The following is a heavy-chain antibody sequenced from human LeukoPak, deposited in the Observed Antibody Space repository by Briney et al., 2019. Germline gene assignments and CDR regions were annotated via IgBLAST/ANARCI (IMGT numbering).Heavy chain of an antibody. V-gene: IGHV4-39*01. CDR3: ARRDCSGGSCQYFDY. CDR1: GGSVSSSDYY. Sequence: ETLSLTCTVSGGSVSSSDYYWGWIRQPPGKGLEWIGIINYRGSTYYNPSLKSRVTTSVDTSKNQFSLKLSSVTAADTAMYYCARRDCSGGSCQYFDYWGQGTQVTVSS. J-gene: IGHJ4*02. D-gene: IGHD2-15*01. CDR2: INYRGST.